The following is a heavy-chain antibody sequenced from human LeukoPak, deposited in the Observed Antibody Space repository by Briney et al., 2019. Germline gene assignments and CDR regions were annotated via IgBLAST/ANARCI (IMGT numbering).Heavy chain of an antibody. CDR2: ISASGHYI. J-gene: IGHJ6*03. D-gene: IGHD2-2*01. CDR1: GFTFSNAW. CDR3: ARDGSWGDYQFYFYMDV. V-gene: IGHV3-23*01. Sequence: GGSLRLSCAASGFTFSNAWMSWVRQAPGRGLEWLSGISASGHYIYNADSVKGRFTISRDNSKNTLYIEMNSLRAEDTAVYYCARDGSWGDYQFYFYMDVWGKGTTVTVSS.